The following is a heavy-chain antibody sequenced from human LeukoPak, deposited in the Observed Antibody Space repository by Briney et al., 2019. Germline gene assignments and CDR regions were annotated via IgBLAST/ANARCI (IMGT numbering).Heavy chain of an antibody. CDR1: GGSVSSGSYY. J-gene: IGHJ4*02. V-gene: IGHV4-61*01. D-gene: IGHD6-19*01. Sequence: SETLSLTCTVSGGSVSSGSYYWSWIRQPPGTGLEWIGYIYYSGSTNYNPSLKSRVTMSVDTSKNQFSLKLSSVTAADTAVYYCARETTGYSSGFVDFWGQGTLVTVSS. CDR2: IYYSGST. CDR3: ARETTGYSSGFVDF.